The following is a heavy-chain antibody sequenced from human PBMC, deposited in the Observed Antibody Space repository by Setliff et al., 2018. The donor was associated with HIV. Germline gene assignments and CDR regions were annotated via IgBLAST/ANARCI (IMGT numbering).Heavy chain of an antibody. V-gene: IGHV4-38-2*01. Sequence: SETLSLTCAVSGYSVSSGYYWGWIRQPPGKGLEWIASIYYSGSTYYAPSLKSRVTISVDTSKNQFSLKLASVTAADAAVYFCARVVPREVAPGGFDIWGQGTMVTVSS. J-gene: IGHJ3*02. CDR3: ARVVPREVAPGGFDI. D-gene: IGHD5-12*01. CDR2: IYYSGST. CDR1: GYSVSSGYY.